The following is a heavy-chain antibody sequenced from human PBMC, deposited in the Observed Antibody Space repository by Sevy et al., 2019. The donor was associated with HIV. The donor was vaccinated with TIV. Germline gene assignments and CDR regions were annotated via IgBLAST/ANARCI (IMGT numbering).Heavy chain of an antibody. CDR3: AKDMASGDPIGFDY. CDR2: ISWDGGIT. J-gene: IGHJ4*02. D-gene: IGHD6-19*01. V-gene: IGHV3-43D*03. Sequence: GGSLRLSCAASGFTFDDYAMHWVRQAPGKGLEWVSLISWDGGITYYADSVKGRFTISRDNSKNSLYLQMNSLRAEDTALYYCAKDMASGDPIGFDYWGQGTLVTVSS. CDR1: GFTFDDYA.